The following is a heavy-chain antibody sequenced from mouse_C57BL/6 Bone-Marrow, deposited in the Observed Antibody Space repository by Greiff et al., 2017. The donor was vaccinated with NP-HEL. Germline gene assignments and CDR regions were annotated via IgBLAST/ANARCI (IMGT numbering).Heavy chain of an antibody. CDR3: ARSSYYYGSSPYWYFDV. D-gene: IGHD1-1*01. V-gene: IGHV1-42*01. CDR2: INPSTGGT. CDR1: GYSFTGYY. J-gene: IGHJ1*03. Sequence: EVQLKESGPELVKPGASVKISCKASGYSFTGYYMNWVKQSPEKSLEWIGEINPSTGGTTYNQKFKAKATLTVDKSSSTAYMQLKSLTSEDSAVYYCARSSYYYGSSPYWYFDVWGTGTTVTVSS.